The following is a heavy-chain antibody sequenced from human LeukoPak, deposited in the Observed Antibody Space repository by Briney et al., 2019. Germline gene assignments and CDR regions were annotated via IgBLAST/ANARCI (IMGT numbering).Heavy chain of an antibody. Sequence: SETLSLTCTVSGGSISSYYWSWIRQPPGRGLGWIGYIYYSGNTNYNPSLKSRVITSVDTSKNQFSLKLSSVTAADTAVYYCARGTGSRVWELNWFDPWGQGILVTVSP. D-gene: IGHD3-10*01. CDR3: ARGTGSRVWELNWFDP. V-gene: IGHV4-59*01. CDR1: GGSISSYY. CDR2: IYYSGNT. J-gene: IGHJ5*02.